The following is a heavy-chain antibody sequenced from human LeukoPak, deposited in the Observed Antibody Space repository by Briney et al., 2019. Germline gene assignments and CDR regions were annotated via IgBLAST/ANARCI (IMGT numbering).Heavy chain of an antibody. V-gene: IGHV3-23*01. CDR3: AKDTFRDYYDSSGYYDY. J-gene: IGHJ4*02. Sequence: GGSLRLSCAASGFTFSSYAMSWVRQAPGKGLEWVSAISGSGGSTYYADSVKGRSTISRDNSKNTLYLQMNSLRAEDTAVYYCAKDTFRDYYDSSGYYDYWGQGTLVTVSS. CDR1: GFTFSSYA. CDR2: ISGSGGST. D-gene: IGHD3-22*01.